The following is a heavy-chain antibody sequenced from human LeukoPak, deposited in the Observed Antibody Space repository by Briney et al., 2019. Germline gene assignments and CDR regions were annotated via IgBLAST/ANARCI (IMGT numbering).Heavy chain of an antibody. J-gene: IGHJ6*03. V-gene: IGHV3-21*01. Sequence: GGSLRLSCGASGFTFSSYSMNWVRQAPGKGLEWVSSISSSSSYIYYADSVKGRFTISRDNAKNSLYLQMNSLRAEDTAVYYCAREYCSSTSCLDYYYYMDVWGKGTTVTVSS. D-gene: IGHD2-2*01. CDR1: GFTFSSYS. CDR3: AREYCSSTSCLDYYYYMDV. CDR2: ISSSSSYI.